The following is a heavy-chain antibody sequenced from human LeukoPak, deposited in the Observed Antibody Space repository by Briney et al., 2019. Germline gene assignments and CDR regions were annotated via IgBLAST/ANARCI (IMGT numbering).Heavy chain of an antibody. Sequence: SETLSLTCTVSGGSISSYYWSWVRQPPGKGLEWIGYIHYSGSTNYNPSLKSRVTISVDTSKNQFSLKLSSVTAADTAVYYCARLAADNFGDYEDRFDYWGQGTLVTVSS. CDR1: GGSISSYY. J-gene: IGHJ4*02. V-gene: IGHV4-59*01. CDR3: ARLAADNFGDYEDRFDY. CDR2: IHYSGST. D-gene: IGHD4-17*01.